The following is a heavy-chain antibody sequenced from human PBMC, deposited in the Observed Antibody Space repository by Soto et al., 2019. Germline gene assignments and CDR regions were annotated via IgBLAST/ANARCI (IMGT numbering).Heavy chain of an antibody. Sequence: LRLSCAASGFTFSSYAMSWVRQAPGKGLEWVSAISGSGGSTYYADSVKGRFTISRDNSKNTLYLQMDSLRAEDTAVYYCARDRPPSVNGIYYYYGMDVWGQGTTVTVS. CDR3: ARDRPPSVNGIYYYYGMDV. V-gene: IGHV3-23*01. CDR2: ISGSGGST. J-gene: IGHJ6*02. D-gene: IGHD1-20*01. CDR1: GFTFSSYA.